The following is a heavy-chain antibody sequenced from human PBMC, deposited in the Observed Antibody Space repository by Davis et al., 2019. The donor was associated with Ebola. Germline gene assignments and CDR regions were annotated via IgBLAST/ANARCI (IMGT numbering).Heavy chain of an antibody. CDR1: GYSFTRYW. CDR2: IYPGDSDT. Sequence: KVSCKGSGYSFTRYWIAWVRQRPGKGLEWMGIIYPGDSDTRYSPSFQGQVTMSADKSINTAYLQWNSLKASDTAMYYCARFGDYDTTGYYRNWFDPWGQGTRVIVSS. D-gene: IGHD3-22*01. J-gene: IGHJ5*02. V-gene: IGHV5-51*01. CDR3: ARFGDYDTTGYYRNWFDP.